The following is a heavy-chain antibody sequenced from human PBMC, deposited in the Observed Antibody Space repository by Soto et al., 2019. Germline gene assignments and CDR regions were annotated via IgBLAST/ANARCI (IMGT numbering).Heavy chain of an antibody. V-gene: IGHV3-30-3*01. CDR1: GFTFSSYA. CDR2: ISYDGSNK. J-gene: IGHJ4*02. D-gene: IGHD3-22*01. CDR3: ARGLRYYDSSGYQSYYLDY. Sequence: QVQLVESGGGVVQPGRSLRLSCAASGFTFSSYAMHWDRQAPGKGLEWVAVISYDGSNKYYADSVKGRFTISRDNSKNTLYLQMNSLRAEDTAVYYCARGLRYYDSSGYQSYYLDYWGQGTLVTVSS.